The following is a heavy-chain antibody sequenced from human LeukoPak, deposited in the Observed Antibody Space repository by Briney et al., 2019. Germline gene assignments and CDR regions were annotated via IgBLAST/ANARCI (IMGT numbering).Heavy chain of an antibody. CDR2: MSYDGSSK. CDR3: ARETGSAVGSTDFDY. CDR1: GFTFSSYA. Sequence: GGSLRLSCAASGFTFSSYAIHWVRQAPGKGLEWVAVMSYDGSSKYYADSVKGRFTISRDNSENTLYLQMNSLRAEDTAVYYCARETGSAVGSTDFDYWGQGTLVTVSS. J-gene: IGHJ4*02. D-gene: IGHD4-17*01. V-gene: IGHV3-30-3*01.